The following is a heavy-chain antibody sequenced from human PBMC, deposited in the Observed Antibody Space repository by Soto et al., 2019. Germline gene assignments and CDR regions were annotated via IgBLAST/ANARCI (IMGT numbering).Heavy chain of an antibody. D-gene: IGHD2-15*01. V-gene: IGHV5-51*01. CDR3: VRQDVVVVAATPIYYGMDV. J-gene: IGHJ6*02. CDR1: GYSFTSYW. CDR2: IYPGGSDT. Sequence: PGESLKFSCKGSGYSFTSYWVGWVRQMPGKGLEWTGIIYPGGSDTRYSPSFQGQVTLSADKSISTAYLQWSSLKASDTAMYYCVRQDVVVVAATPIYYGMDVWGQGTTVTVSS.